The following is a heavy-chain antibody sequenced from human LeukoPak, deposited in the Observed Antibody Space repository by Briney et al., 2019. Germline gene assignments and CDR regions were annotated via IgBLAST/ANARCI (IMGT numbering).Heavy chain of an antibody. Sequence: PSETLSLTCAVYGGSFSGYYWSWIREPPGTGLEWIGEINHSGSTNYNPSLKSRVTISVDTSKNQFSLKLSSVTAADTAVYYCAGGDYGASYWFDPWGQGTLVTVSS. J-gene: IGHJ5*02. V-gene: IGHV4-34*01. CDR1: GGSFSGYY. CDR3: AGGDYGASYWFDP. D-gene: IGHD4-17*01. CDR2: INHSGST.